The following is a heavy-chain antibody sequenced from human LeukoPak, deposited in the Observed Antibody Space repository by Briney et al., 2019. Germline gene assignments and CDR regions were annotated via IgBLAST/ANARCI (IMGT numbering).Heavy chain of an antibody. D-gene: IGHD4-11*01. CDR3: ARDQLTTVTTSHYYYGMDV. CDR2: ISYDGSNK. Sequence: GGSLRLSCAASGFTFSSYAMHWVRKAPGKGLEWVAVISYDGSNKYYADSVKGRFTISRDNSKNTLYLQMNSLRAEDTAVYYCARDQLTTVTTSHYYYGMDVWGQGTTVTVSS. V-gene: IGHV3-30-3*01. J-gene: IGHJ6*02. CDR1: GFTFSSYA.